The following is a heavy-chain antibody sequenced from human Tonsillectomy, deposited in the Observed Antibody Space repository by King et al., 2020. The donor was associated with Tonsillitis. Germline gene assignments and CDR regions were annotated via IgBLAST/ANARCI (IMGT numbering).Heavy chain of an antibody. D-gene: IGHD5-24*01. J-gene: IGHJ3*02. CDR1: GFTFSSYT. Sequence: VQLVESGGGLVQPGGSLRLSCSASGFTFSSYTMHWVRQAPGKGLEYVSAISSNGGSTYYVDSVKVRFTISRDNSKSTLYLQMSSLRAEDTAVYYCVKEIRDGPNSGAFDIWGQGTMVTVSS. CDR2: ISSNGGST. V-gene: IGHV3-64D*06. CDR3: VKEIRDGPNSGAFDI.